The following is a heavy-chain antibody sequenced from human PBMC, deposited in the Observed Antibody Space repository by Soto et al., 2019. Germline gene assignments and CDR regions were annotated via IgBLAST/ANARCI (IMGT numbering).Heavy chain of an antibody. V-gene: IGHV4-39*01. CDR3: ARRPLYDYIWGSYRPSPSYYFDY. CDR1: SGSISSSSYY. J-gene: IGHJ4*02. D-gene: IGHD3-16*02. CDR2: IYYSGST. Sequence: SETLSLTCTVSSGSISSSSYYWGWIRQPPGKGLEWIGSIYYSGSTYYNPSLKSRVTISVDTSKNQFSLKLSSVTAADTAVYYCARRPLYDYIWGSYRPSPSYYFDYWGQGTLVTVSS.